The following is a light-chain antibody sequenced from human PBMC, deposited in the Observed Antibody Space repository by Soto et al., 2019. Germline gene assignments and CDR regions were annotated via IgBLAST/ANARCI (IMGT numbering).Light chain of an antibody. CDR2: DVN. Sequence: QSALTQPASVSGSPGQSITSSCTGTNSDVGGYNYVSWYQHHPGRAPKLIMFDVNNRPSGISNRFSGSKSGNTASLTISGLQAEDEADYYCGSYTSASADVLFGGGTKLTVL. CDR3: GSYTSASADVL. CDR1: NSDVGGYNY. J-gene: IGLJ2*01. V-gene: IGLV2-14*03.